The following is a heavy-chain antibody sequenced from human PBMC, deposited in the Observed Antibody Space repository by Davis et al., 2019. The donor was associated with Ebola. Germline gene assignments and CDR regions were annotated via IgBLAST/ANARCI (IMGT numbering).Heavy chain of an antibody. CDR3: AREGYYYDSSGYHRGGFDF. J-gene: IGHJ4*02. CDR2: IYYSGSPNYNPSHSRNT. CDR1: GGSISSYY. V-gene: IGHV4-59*01. Sequence: MPGGSLRLSCTVSGGSISSYYWSWIRQPPGKGLEWVGYIYYSGSPNYNPSHSRNTNYNPSLKSRATISVDTSKNQFSLKLSSVTAADTAMYYCAREGYYYDSSGYHRGGFDFWGQGTLVTVSS. D-gene: IGHD3-22*01.